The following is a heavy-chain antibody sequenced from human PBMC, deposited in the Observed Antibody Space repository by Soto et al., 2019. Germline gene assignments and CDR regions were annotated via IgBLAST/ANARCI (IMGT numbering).Heavy chain of an antibody. CDR2: ISYDGSNK. V-gene: IGHV3-30*18. Sequence: PGGSLRLSCAASGFTLSSYGMHWVRQAPGKGLEWVAVISYDGSNKYYADSVKGRFTISRDNSKNTLYLQMNSLRAEDTAVYYCAKGYPEPYYYDSSGYYTEYYFDYWGQGTLVTVSS. J-gene: IGHJ4*02. D-gene: IGHD3-22*01. CDR3: AKGYPEPYYYDSSGYYTEYYFDY. CDR1: GFTLSSYG.